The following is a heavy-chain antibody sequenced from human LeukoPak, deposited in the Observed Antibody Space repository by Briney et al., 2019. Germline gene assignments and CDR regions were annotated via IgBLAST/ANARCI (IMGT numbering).Heavy chain of an antibody. J-gene: IGHJ6*03. CDR3: ARHGRGSYYYCMDV. D-gene: IGHD1-26*01. Sequence: GESLKISCKGSGYSFTTYSIGWVRQMPGKGLEWMGIIYPGDSITRYSPSFQGQVIISADKSINTAYLQWTSLKASDTAIYYCARHGRGSYYYCMDVWGKGTSVTVSS. CDR2: IYPGDSIT. V-gene: IGHV5-51*01. CDR1: GYSFTTYS.